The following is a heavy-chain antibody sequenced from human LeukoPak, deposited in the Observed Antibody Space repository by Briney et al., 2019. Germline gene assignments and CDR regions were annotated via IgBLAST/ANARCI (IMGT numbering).Heavy chain of an antibody. V-gene: IGHV1-8*03. J-gene: IGHJ4*02. CDR3: ASGPGDFWSGYYKV. D-gene: IGHD3-3*01. Sequence: ASVKVSCKASGYTFTSYDINWVRQATGQGLEWMGWMNPNSGNTGYAQKFQGRVTITRNTSISTAYMELSSLRSEDTAVYYCASGPGDFWSGYYKVWGQGTLVTASS. CDR2: MNPNSGNT. CDR1: GYTFTSYD.